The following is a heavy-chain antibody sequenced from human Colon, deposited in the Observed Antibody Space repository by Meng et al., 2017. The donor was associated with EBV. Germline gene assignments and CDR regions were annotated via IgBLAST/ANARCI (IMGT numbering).Heavy chain of an antibody. CDR1: CGPSSSNEHW. V-gene: IGHV4-4*02. D-gene: IGHD3-10*01. CDR2: IHHSGTT. CDR3: ARGSYYTWAT. J-gene: IGHJ5*02. Sequence: EIGPGLVKSSGPLFPTCEVSCGPSSSNEHWWSWVHTPAGKGPEWIGEIHHSGTTNYNPSFKSRVTMSIDTWKNRFSLDLTSVTAADTAVYYCARGSYYTWATWGQGTLVTVSS.